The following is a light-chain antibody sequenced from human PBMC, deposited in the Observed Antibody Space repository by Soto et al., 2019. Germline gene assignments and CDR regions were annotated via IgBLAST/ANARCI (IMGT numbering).Light chain of an antibody. V-gene: IGKV1-13*02. CDR2: DAS. J-gene: IGKJ5*01. CDR3: QQVNSYPIT. CDR1: QGISSA. Sequence: AIQLTQSPSSLSASVGDRVTITCRASQGISSALAWYQQKPGKAPKLLIYDASSLESGVPSRFSGRGSGTDFTLTISSLQPEDVATYDCQQVNSYPITFGQGTRRESK.